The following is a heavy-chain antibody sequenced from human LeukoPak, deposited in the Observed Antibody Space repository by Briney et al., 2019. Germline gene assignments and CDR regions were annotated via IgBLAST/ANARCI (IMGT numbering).Heavy chain of an antibody. CDR3: VKDPGTGFSPRRFDP. Sequence: GGSLRLSCAASGFTFRSFAVDSVRQAPGKGLEWVSAISGLVGRTHYADSVKGRFNISRDNSSNTSYLQMNSLRVEHTATYYRVKDPGTGFSPRRFDPWGQGTLVTVSS. J-gene: IGHJ5*02. V-gene: IGHV3-23*01. CDR2: ISGLVGRT. CDR1: GFTFRSFA. D-gene: IGHD3/OR15-3a*01.